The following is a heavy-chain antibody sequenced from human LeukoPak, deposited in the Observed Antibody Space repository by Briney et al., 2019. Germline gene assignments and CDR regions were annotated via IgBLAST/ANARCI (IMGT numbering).Heavy chain of an antibody. Sequence: PSETLSLTCTVSGGSITSSNYYWGWIRQPPGKGMEWIGSFYYSGSTNYNPSLKSRVTISVDTSKNQFSLKLSSVTAADTAVYYCVYYYGSGSVEYWGQGTLVTVSS. CDR3: VYYYGSGSVEY. J-gene: IGHJ4*02. V-gene: IGHV4-39*01. D-gene: IGHD3-10*01. CDR2: FYYSGST. CDR1: GGSITSSNYY.